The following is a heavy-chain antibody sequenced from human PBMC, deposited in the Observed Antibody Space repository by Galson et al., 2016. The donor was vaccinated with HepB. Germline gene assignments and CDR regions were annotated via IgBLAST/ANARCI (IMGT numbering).Heavy chain of an antibody. CDR1: GYTFPSYW. Sequence: CQGSGYTFPSYWIGWIRQMPGKGLEWMGIIYPGDSNIRYSPSFQGQVTISVDKSISTAYLQWSSLKASDSVMYYCVRRLYSGYGVDYWGQGTLVTVSS. CDR2: IYPGDSNI. D-gene: IGHD5-12*01. V-gene: IGHV5-51*01. J-gene: IGHJ4*02. CDR3: VRRLYSGYGVDY.